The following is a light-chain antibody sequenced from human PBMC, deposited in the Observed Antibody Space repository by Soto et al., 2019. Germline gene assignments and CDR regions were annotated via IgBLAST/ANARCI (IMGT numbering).Light chain of an antibody. CDR1: RSVSSY. CDR3: QQRSNWPPTWT. CDR2: DAS. Sequence: EIVLTQSPATLSLSSGEKATPSCRARRSVSSYLAWYQQKPGQAPRLLIYDASNRATGIPARFSGSGSGTDFTLTISSLEPEDFAVYYCQQRSNWPPTWTFGQGTKV. V-gene: IGKV3-11*01. J-gene: IGKJ1*01.